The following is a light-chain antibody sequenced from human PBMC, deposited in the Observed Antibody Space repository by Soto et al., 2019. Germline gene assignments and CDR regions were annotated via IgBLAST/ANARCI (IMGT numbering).Light chain of an antibody. Sequence: QAPLAQPASVSGSPGQSIAISCTGSMSDVGIYNYVSWYHQHPGKVPKLIIYEVANRPSGVSNRFSGSKSGNTASLTISGLQAEDEADYYCRSYTTSSTPVFGTGTKVTVL. CDR3: RSYTTSSTPV. V-gene: IGLV2-14*01. CDR1: MSDVGIYNY. J-gene: IGLJ1*01. CDR2: EVA.